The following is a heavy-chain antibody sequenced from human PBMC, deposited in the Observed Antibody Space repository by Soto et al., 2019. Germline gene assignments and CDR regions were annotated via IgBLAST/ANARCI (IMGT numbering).Heavy chain of an antibody. D-gene: IGHD3-10*01. Sequence: SETLSLTCTVSGGSISSSSYYWGWIRQPPGKGLEWIGSIYYSGSTYYNPSLKSRVTISVDTSKNQFSLKLSSVTAADTAVYYCARRRWFGELLTHGMDVWGQGTTVTVSS. CDR3: ARRRWFGELLTHGMDV. CDR2: IYYSGST. CDR1: GGSISSSSYY. J-gene: IGHJ6*02. V-gene: IGHV4-39*01.